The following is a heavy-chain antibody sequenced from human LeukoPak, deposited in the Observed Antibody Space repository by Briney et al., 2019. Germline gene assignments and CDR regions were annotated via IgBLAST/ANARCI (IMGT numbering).Heavy chain of an antibody. Sequence: GGSLRLSCAASGFTFTNYCMHWVRQAPGKGLEWVAFIVQDGRETYYVDSVKGRFTISRDNAKNSLYLQMNSLGAEDTAVYYCAGGDYFGSGSARRHWFDPWGQGTLVTVSS. D-gene: IGHD3-10*01. CDR2: IVQDGRET. V-gene: IGHV3-7*04. CDR1: GFTFTNYC. J-gene: IGHJ5*02. CDR3: AGGDYFGSGSARRHWFDP.